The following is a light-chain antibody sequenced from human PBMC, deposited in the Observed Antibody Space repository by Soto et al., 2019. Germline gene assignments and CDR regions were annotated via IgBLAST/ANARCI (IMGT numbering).Light chain of an antibody. V-gene: IGKV1-33*01. CDR1: QDISNY. J-gene: IGKJ4*01. CDR2: DAS. Sequence: DIQMTQSPSSLSASVGDRVTITCQASQDISNYLNWYQQKPGKAPKLLIYDASNLETGVPSRFSGSGSGTDFTFTISSLQPEDIATYYCQQYAHLLTFGGGTKVDIK. CDR3: QQYAHLLT.